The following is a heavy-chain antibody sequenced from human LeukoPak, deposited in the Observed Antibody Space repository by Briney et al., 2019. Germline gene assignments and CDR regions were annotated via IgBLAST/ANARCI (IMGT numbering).Heavy chain of an antibody. CDR2: MEEYGSDI. Sequence: GGSLRLSCVVSGFDFSGFSMSWVRQAPGKGLEWVSIMEEYGSDIFYVDSVKGRFTISRDNAKNTLYLQMNSLRAEDTAVYYCALAPAKDYWGQGTLVTVSS. V-gene: IGHV3-7*01. CDR1: GFDFSGFS. CDR3: ALAPAKDY. J-gene: IGHJ4*02.